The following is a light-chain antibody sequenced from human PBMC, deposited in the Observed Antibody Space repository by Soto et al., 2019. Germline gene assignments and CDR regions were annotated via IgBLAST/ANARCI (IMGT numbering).Light chain of an antibody. CDR2: GAS. CDR3: QQYGNSPRS. V-gene: IGKV3-20*01. CDR1: QSVSSEK. J-gene: IGKJ4*01. Sequence: EIVLTQSPGTLSLSPGERAALSCRASQSVSSEKLAWYQQKPGQAPRLLIFGASTRATGIPDRFSGRGSGTDFTLTISRLEPEDFAVYYCQQYGNSPRSFGGGTKVDIK.